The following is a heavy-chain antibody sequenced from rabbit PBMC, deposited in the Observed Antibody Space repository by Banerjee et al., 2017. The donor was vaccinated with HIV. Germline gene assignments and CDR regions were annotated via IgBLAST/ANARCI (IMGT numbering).Heavy chain of an antibody. CDR1: GFSFSSSYW. CDR3: ARDYADVGGYGTALGL. V-gene: IGHV1S45*01. J-gene: IGHJ4*01. CDR2: IYAGSSGST. D-gene: IGHD7-1*01. Sequence: QEQLVESGGGLVQPEGSLTLTCTASGFSFSSSYWICWVRQAPGKGLEWIACIYAGSSGSTYYATWAKGRFTISRSTSLNTVTLQMTSLTAADTATYFCARDYADVGGYGTALGLWGPGTLVTVS.